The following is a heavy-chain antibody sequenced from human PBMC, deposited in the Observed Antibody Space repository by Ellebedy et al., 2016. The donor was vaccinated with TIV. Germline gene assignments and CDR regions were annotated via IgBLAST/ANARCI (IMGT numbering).Heavy chain of an antibody. D-gene: IGHD3-3*01. CDR1: GFTFNIYG. J-gene: IGHJ6*03. V-gene: IGHV3-33*01. CDR3: ARGGRVGAPRYIDV. Sequence: GESLKISXAASGFTFNIYGMHWVRQAPGKGLEWVAVVWYHGTNKYYTDSLKGRFTISRDSSQNTLYLQMDSLRAEDTAVYYCARGGRVGAPRYIDVWGKGTNVIVSS. CDR2: VWYHGTNK.